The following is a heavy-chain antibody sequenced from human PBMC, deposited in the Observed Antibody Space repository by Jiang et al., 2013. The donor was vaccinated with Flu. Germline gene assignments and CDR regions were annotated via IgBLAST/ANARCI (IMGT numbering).Heavy chain of an antibody. D-gene: IGHD1-26*01. CDR1: GFIFDDYA. CDR3: AKDTGTYYRGRIDY. J-gene: IGHJ4*02. Sequence: GGGLVQPGRSLRLSCVASGFIFDDYAMHWVRQAPGKGLEWVSGITWSSGTIAYADSVRGRFTVSRDNAKNSLYLQMNSLRTEDTAFYYCAKDTGTYYRGRIDYWGQGTQVT. V-gene: IGHV3-9*01. CDR2: ITWSSGTI.